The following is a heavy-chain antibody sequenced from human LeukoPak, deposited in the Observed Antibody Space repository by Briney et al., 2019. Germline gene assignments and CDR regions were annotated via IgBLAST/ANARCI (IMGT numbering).Heavy chain of an antibody. D-gene: IGHD5-24*01. V-gene: IGHV3-30*02. J-gene: IGHJ5*02. CDR2: IRNDGNTK. CDR3: ASKLHAQNGRFDP. CDR1: GFTFSGFG. Sequence: PGGSLRLSCAASGFTFSGFGMHWVRQAPDKGLEWVAFIRNDGNTKYYADFVKGRFTISRDSSKNTLYLQMNSLRAEDTAVYYCASKLHAQNGRFDPWGQGTLVTVSS.